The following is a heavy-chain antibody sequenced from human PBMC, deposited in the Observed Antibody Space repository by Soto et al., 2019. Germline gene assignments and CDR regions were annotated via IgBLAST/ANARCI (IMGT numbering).Heavy chain of an antibody. CDR3: ARIYSSSSRGYYYYGMDV. CDR1: GGSVSSGSYY. D-gene: IGHD6-6*01. CDR2: INHSGST. Sequence: SETLSLTCTVSGGSVSSGSYYWSWIRQPPGKGLEWIGEINHSGSTNYNPSLKSRVTISVDTSKNQFSLELSSVTAADTAVYYCARIYSSSSRGYYYYGMDVWGQGTTVTVSS. J-gene: IGHJ6*02. V-gene: IGHV4-61*01.